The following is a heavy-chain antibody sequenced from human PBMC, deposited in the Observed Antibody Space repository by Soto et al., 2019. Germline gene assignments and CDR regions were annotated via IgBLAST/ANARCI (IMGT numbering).Heavy chain of an antibody. CDR1: GGSISSSSYY. D-gene: IGHD6-13*01. V-gene: IGHV4-39*01. Sequence: PSETLSLTSTVSGGSISSSSYYWGWIRQPPGKGLEWIGSIYYSGSTYYNPSLKSRVTISVDTSKNQFSLKLSSVTAADTAVYYCARTRALYSSSWSRLMDYYYGMDVWGQGTTVTVSS. CDR2: IYYSGST. J-gene: IGHJ6*02. CDR3: ARTRALYSSSWSRLMDYYYGMDV.